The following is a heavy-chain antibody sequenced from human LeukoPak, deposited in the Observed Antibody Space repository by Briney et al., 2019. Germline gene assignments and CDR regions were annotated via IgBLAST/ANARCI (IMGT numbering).Heavy chain of an antibody. D-gene: IGHD3-10*01. CDR2: ISSSSSYI. Sequence: GGSLRLSCAASGFTFSSYSMNWVRQAPGKGLEGVSSISSSSSYIYYADSVKGRFTISRDNANTSLYLQMNSLRAEDTAVYYCARVYPYGPGSYSFDYWGQGTLVTVSS. J-gene: IGHJ4*02. V-gene: IGHV3-21*01. CDR1: GFTFSSYS. CDR3: ARVYPYGPGSYSFDY.